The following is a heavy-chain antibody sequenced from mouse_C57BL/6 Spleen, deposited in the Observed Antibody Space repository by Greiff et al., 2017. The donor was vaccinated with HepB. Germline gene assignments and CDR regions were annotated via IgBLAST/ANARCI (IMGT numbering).Heavy chain of an antibody. J-gene: IGHJ1*03. CDR3: ALYGSSYWYFDV. CDR1: GYTFTSSW. CDR2: IHPNSGST. D-gene: IGHD1-1*01. V-gene: IGHV1-64*01. Sequence: VQLQQPGAELVKPGASVKLSCKASGYTFTSSWMHWVKQRPGQGLEWIGMIHPNSGSTNYNEKFKSKATLTVDKSSSTAYMQLSSLTSEDSAVYYCALYGSSYWYFDVWGTGTTVTVSS.